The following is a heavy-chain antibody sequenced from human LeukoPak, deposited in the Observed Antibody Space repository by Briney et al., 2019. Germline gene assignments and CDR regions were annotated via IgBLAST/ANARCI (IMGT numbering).Heavy chain of an antibody. CDR1: GFTFSSYA. Sequence: GGSLRLSCAASGFTFSSYAMRWVRQAPGKGLEWVAVISYDGSNKYYADSVKGRFTISRDNSKNTLYLQMNSLRAEDTAVYYCARAADGVVVVAALDYWGQGTLVTVSS. CDR2: ISYDGSNK. CDR3: ARAADGVVVVAALDY. V-gene: IGHV3-30-3*01. D-gene: IGHD2-15*01. J-gene: IGHJ4*02.